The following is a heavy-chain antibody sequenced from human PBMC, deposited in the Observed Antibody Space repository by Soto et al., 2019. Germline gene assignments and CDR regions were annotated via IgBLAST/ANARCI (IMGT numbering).Heavy chain of an antibody. V-gene: IGHV3-72*01. D-gene: IGHD4-4*01. Sequence: PGGSLRLSCAAFGFTSRDHYMDWVRQAPGKGQEWVGRIRNKANSYTTEYAASVKGRFTISRDDSKNSLFLQMNSLKTEDTAVYCRSRAGILTTPNYFDYWGQGTLVTVSS. CDR2: IRNKANSYTT. CDR3: SRAGILTTPNYFDY. J-gene: IGHJ4*01. CDR1: GFTSRDHY.